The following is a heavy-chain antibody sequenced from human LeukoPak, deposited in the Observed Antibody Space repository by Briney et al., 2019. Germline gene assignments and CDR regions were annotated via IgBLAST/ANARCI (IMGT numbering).Heavy chain of an antibody. V-gene: IGHV1-2*02. Sequence: GASVKVSCKASGYTFTGYYMHWVRQAPGQGLEWMGWINPNSGGTKYAQKFQGRVTMTRDTSISTAYMDLSRLRSDDTAVYYCARENGRERITMVRGVSGAEVSLLQSYFDYWGQGTLVTVSS. CDR2: INPNSGGT. D-gene: IGHD3-10*01. CDR3: ARENGRERITMVRGVSGAEVSLLQSYFDY. CDR1: GYTFTGYY. J-gene: IGHJ4*02.